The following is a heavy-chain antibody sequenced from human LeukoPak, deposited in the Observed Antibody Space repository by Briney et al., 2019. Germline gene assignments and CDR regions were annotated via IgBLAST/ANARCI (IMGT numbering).Heavy chain of an antibody. CDR2: ISSNGGST. CDR1: GFTFSSYA. D-gene: IGHD3-16*02. J-gene: IGHJ4*02. Sequence: GGSLRLSCAASGFTFSSYAMHWVRQAPGKGLEYVSAISSNGGSTYYANSVKGRFTISRDNSKNTLYLQMGSLRTEDMAVYYCARDLSLDYWGQGTLVTVSS. V-gene: IGHV3-64*01. CDR3: ARDLSLDY.